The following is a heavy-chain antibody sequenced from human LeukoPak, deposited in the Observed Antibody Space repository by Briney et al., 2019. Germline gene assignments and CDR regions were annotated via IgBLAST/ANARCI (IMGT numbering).Heavy chain of an antibody. V-gene: IGHV4-34*01. CDR2: INHSGST. D-gene: IGHD6-13*01. Sequence: SETLSLTCAVYGGSFSGYYWSWIRQPPGKGLEWIGEINHSGSTNYNPSLKSRVTISVDTSKNQFSLTLSPVTAADTAVYYCAITPYSSSWLNSGQGTLVTVLS. J-gene: IGHJ4*02. CDR3: AITPYSSSWLN. CDR1: GGSFSGYY.